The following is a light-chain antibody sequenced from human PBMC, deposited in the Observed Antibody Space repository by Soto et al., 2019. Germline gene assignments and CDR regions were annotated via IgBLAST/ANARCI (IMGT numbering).Light chain of an antibody. V-gene: IGKV3-20*01. CDR1: QSVSSSY. CDR2: GAS. CDR3: QQYGSSPWT. Sequence: EIVLTQSPGTLSLSPGERATLSCRASQSVSSSYLAWYQQKPGQAPRLLIYGASSRATGIPDRFSGSGSGTDFTLTISRLAPEDYAVYYCQQYGSSPWTFGQGTMVEIK. J-gene: IGKJ1*01.